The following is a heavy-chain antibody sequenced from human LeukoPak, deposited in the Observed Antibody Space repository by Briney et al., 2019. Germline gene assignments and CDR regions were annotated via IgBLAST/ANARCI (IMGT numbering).Heavy chain of an antibody. Sequence: PGGSLRLSCTASGFTFSSYWMSWVRQAPGKGLEWVATIRQDGSEKCYVDSVKGRFTIFRDNAKNSLYLQMSSLRAEDTAVYYCARDSPTSIIVNGFFATWGLGNEVTVSA. CDR2: IRQDGSEK. J-gene: IGHJ5*02. CDR1: GFTFSSYW. CDR3: ARDSPTSIIVNGFFAT. V-gene: IGHV3-7*01. D-gene: IGHD2/OR15-2a*01.